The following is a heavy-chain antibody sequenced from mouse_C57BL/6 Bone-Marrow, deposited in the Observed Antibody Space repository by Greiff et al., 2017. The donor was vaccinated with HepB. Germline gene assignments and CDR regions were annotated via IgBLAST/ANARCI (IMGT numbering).Heavy chain of an antibody. V-gene: IGHV3-3*01. Sequence: EVKLQESGPSLVRPSQTLSLTCTVTGFSINSDCYWIWIRQFPGNKLEYIGYTFYSGITYYNPSLESRTYITRDTSKNQFSLKLSSVTTEDTATYYCARRPGLGLGYWYFDVWGTGTTVTVSS. J-gene: IGHJ1*03. CDR3: ARRPGLGLGYWYFDV. CDR2: TFYSGIT. CDR1: GFSINSDCY. D-gene: IGHD2-2*01.